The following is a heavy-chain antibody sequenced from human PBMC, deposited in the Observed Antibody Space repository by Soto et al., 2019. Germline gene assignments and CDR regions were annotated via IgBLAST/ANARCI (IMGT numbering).Heavy chain of an antibody. CDR1: GFAFNTAW. CDR3: TTGGGDYEGGHYYYMDV. V-gene: IGHV3-15*01. CDR2: IKSHTDGGTT. Sequence: EVQLVESGGGLVKPGGSLRLSCAASGFAFNTAWMTWVRQAAGKGLECIGRIKSHTDGGTTDYIAPVKGRFTISRDDSENTLYLQMNSLKTDDTAVYYCTTGGGDYEGGHYYYMDVWGKGTTVTVSS. J-gene: IGHJ6*03. D-gene: IGHD4-17*01.